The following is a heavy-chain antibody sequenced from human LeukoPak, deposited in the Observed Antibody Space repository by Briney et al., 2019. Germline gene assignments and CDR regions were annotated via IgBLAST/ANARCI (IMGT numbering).Heavy chain of an antibody. CDR3: ARGKWSGMGYYYYGMDV. V-gene: IGHV4-39*07. Sequence: PSETLSLTCTVSGGSISSSSYYWGWIRQPPGKGLEWIGSIYYSGSTYYNPSLKSRVTISVDTSKNQFSLKLSSVTAADTAVYYCARGKWSGMGYYYYGMDVWGQGTTVTVSS. CDR2: IYYSGST. D-gene: IGHD3-3*01. CDR1: GGSISSSSYY. J-gene: IGHJ6*02.